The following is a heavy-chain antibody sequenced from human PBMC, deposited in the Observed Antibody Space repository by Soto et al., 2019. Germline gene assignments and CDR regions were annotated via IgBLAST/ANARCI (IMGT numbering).Heavy chain of an antibody. CDR1: GFTFSSYW. V-gene: IGHV3-74*01. Sequence: PGGSLRLSCAASGFTFSSYWMHWVRQAPGKGLVWVSRINSDGSSTSYADSVKGRFTISRDNAKNTLYLQMNSLRAEDTAVYYFSVPVRGVIGPTYYYYYMDVWGKGTTVTVSS. CDR2: INSDGSST. CDR3: SVPVRGVIGPTYYYYYMDV. D-gene: IGHD3-10*01. J-gene: IGHJ6*03.